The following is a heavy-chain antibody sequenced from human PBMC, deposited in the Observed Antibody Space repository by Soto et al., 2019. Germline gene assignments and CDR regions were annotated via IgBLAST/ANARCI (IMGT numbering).Heavy chain of an antibody. J-gene: IGHJ4*02. CDR2: INHSGNT. V-gene: IGHV4-34*01. D-gene: IGHD6-6*01. CDR1: GGSFSGYY. CDR3: ARGAKSDEYYFDS. Sequence: PSETLSLTCAVYGGSFSGYYWSWIRQPPEKGLEWIGEINHSGNTDYNPSLKSRVTISVDTSKNQFSLRLSSVTAADTAVYYCARGAKSDEYYFDSWGRGTLVTVSS.